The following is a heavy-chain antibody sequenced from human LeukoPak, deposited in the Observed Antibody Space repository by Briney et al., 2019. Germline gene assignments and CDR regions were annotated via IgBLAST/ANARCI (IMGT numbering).Heavy chain of an antibody. J-gene: IGHJ4*02. V-gene: IGHV4-59*01. D-gene: IGHD2-15*01. CDR1: GGSISSYY. CDR2: IYYSGNT. CDR3: ARAFCSGGSCYTFDY. Sequence: PSETLSLTCTVSGGSISSYYWSWIRQPPGKGLEWIGYIYYSGNTNYNPSLKSRVTISVDTSKNQFSLKLRSVTAADTAVYYCARAFCSGGSCYTFDYWGQGTLVTVSP.